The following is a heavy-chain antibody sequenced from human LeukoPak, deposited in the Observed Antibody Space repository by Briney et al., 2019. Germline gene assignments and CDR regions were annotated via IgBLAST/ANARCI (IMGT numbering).Heavy chain of an antibody. CDR3: ARIRANYYYYMDV. V-gene: IGHV5-51*01. J-gene: IGHJ6*03. CDR2: IYPGDSDT. CDR1: GYSFTSYW. Sequence: GESLKIPCKGSGYSFTSYWIGWVRQMPGKGLEWMGIIYPGDSDTRYSPSFQGQVTISADKSISTAYLQWSSLKASDTAMYYCARIRANYYYYMDVWGKGTTVTISS.